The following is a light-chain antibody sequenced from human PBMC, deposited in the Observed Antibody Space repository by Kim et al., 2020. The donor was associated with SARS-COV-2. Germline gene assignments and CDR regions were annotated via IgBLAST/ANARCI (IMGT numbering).Light chain of an antibody. CDR2: QDT. CDR3: QAWDSSTAVV. Sequence: VSPGQTASITCSGDKLGNEYASWYQQKSGQSPVLVIYQDTKRPSGIPERFSGSNSGNTATLTISGTQTMDEADYYCQAWDSSTAVVFGGGTKLTVL. CDR1: KLGNEY. V-gene: IGLV3-1*01. J-gene: IGLJ2*01.